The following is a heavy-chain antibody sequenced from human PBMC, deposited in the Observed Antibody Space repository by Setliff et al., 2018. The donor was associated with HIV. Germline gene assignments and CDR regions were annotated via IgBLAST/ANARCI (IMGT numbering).Heavy chain of an antibody. Sequence: GASVKVSCKAYGGTFSSYAITWVRQAPGQGLECMGGIIPMLGITNYAQRFQGRLTITADEYTGTAYMELSSLRSEDTAVYYCARDVDHMMDVWGQGTTVTVSS. J-gene: IGHJ6*02. CDR3: ARDVDHMMDV. CDR2: IIPMLGIT. V-gene: IGHV1-69*10. CDR1: GGTFSSYA.